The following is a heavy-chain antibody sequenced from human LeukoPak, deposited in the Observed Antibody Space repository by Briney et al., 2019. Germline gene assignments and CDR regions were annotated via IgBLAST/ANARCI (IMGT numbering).Heavy chain of an antibody. CDR2: IFPSGST. D-gene: IGHD5-24*01. CDR3: ARGRRDGYNFYWYFDL. J-gene: IGHJ2*01. Sequence: SETLSLTCTASGGSISSGSYYWSWIRQPAGKGLEWIGCIFPSGSTNYNSSLKSRVTISVDTSKNQFSLKVSSVTAADTAVYYCARGRRDGYNFYWYFDLWGRGTLVTVSS. CDR1: GGSISSGSYY. V-gene: IGHV4-61*02.